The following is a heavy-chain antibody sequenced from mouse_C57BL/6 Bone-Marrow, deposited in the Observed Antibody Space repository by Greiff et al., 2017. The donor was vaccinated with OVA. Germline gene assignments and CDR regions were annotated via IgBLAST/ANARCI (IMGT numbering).Heavy chain of an antibody. V-gene: IGHV2-5*01. CDR3: AKGANWDYFDY. CDR1: GFSLTSYG. J-gene: IGHJ2*01. CDR2: IWRGGST. D-gene: IGHD4-1*01. Sequence: VQLQQSGPGLVQPSQSLSITCTVSGFSLTSYGVHWVRQSPGKGLEWLGVIWRGGSTDYNAAFMTRLGITKDNTKCKVFFKMISLQADDTAIYYCAKGANWDYFDYWGKGTTLTVSS.